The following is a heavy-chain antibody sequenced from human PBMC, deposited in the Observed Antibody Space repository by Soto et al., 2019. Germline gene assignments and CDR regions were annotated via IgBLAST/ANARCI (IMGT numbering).Heavy chain of an antibody. V-gene: IGHV4-59*01. J-gene: IGHJ4*02. D-gene: IGHD2-21*02. CDR3: ARVGYCGGDCSFPDY. CDR2: IYYSGST. Sequence: PSETLSLTCTVSGGSISSYFWSWIRQPPGKGLEWIGYIYYSGSTNYNPPLKSRVTISVDTSKNQLSLKLSSVTAADTAVYYCARVGYCGGDCSFPDYWGQGTLVTVSS. CDR1: GGSISSYF.